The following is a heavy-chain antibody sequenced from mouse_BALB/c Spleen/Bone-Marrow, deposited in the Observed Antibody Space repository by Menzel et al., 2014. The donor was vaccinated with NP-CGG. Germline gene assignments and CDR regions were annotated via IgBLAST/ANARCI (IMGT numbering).Heavy chain of an antibody. Sequence: EVQLAESGGGLVQPGGSLKLSCAASGFTFSSYGMSWVRQTPDKRLELVASINSNGGSTYYPDSVKGRFTISRDNAKNTLSLQMSSLKSEDTAMYYCARGNYGNYVDYFDYWGQGTTLTVSS. CDR3: ARGNYGNYVDYFDY. V-gene: IGHV5-6-3*01. CDR1: GFTFSSYG. J-gene: IGHJ2*01. D-gene: IGHD2-1*01. CDR2: INSNGGST.